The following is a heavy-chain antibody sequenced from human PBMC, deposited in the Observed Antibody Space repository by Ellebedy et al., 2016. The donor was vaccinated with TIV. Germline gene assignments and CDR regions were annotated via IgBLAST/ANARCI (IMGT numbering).Heavy chain of an antibody. V-gene: IGHV4-34*01. CDR1: GGSFSGYY. CDR3: ARSVGTTVAYYMDV. CDR2: INHSGST. D-gene: IGHD5-12*01. Sequence: SETLSLTXAVYGGSFSGYYWSWIRQPPGKGLEWIGEINHSGSTNYNPSLKSRVTISVDTSKNQFSLKLSSVTAADTAVYYCARSVGTTVAYYMDVWGKGTTVTVSS. J-gene: IGHJ6*03.